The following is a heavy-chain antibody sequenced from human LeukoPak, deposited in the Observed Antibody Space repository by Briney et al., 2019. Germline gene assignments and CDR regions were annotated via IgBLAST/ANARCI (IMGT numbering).Heavy chain of an antibody. J-gene: IGHJ4*02. CDR1: GVSINDYY. CDR3: ARIRCGHSGSVCYNH. D-gene: IGHD3-9*01. Sequence: PSETLSLTCGVFGVSINDYYWSWIRQSPGKGLEWIGEISHTEGTRYNPSLESRVTMSVGTSENQLSLKLIFVTAADTAVYYCARIRCGHSGSVCYNHWGLGTLVTVYS. V-gene: IGHV4-34*01. CDR2: ISHTEGT.